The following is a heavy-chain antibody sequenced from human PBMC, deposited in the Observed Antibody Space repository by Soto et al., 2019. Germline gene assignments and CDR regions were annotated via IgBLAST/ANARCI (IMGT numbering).Heavy chain of an antibody. CDR1: GYTLTSYG. CDR2: ISAYNGNT. CDR3: ARVKWGLNYYNGMDV. J-gene: IGHJ6*02. Sequence: ASVKVSCKASGYTLTSYGISWVRQAPRQGLEWMGWISAYNGNTNYAQKLQGRVTMTTDTSTSTAYMELTRLRPDDTAVYYCARVKWGLNYYNGMDVWGQGTTVTVSS. V-gene: IGHV1-18*01. D-gene: IGHD1-26*01.